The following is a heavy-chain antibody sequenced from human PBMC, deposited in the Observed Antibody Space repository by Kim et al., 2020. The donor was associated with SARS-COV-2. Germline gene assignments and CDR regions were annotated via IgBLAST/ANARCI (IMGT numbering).Heavy chain of an antibody. J-gene: IGHJ6*02. CDR2: IIPIFGTA. CDR3: ARGSNPYYYFCGMDV. CDR1: GGTFSSHA. V-gene: IGHV1-69*13. Sequence: SVKVSCKASGGTFSSHAISWVRQAPGQGLEWMGGIIPIFGTANYAQKFQGRVTITADESTSTAYMELSSLRSEDTAVYYCARGSNPYYYFCGMDVWGQGTTVTVSS. D-gene: IGHD1-26*01.